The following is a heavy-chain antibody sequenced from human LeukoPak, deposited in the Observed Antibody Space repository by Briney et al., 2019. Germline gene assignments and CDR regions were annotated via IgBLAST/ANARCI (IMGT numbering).Heavy chain of an antibody. V-gene: IGHV4-4*07. CDR3: ARGYDSSGYRDNWYFDL. Sequence: SETLSLTCTVSGGSISSYYWSWIRQPAGRGLEWIGRIYTSGSTNYNPSLKSRVTMSVDTSKNQFSLKLSSVTAADTAVYYCARGYDSSGYRDNWYFDLWGRGTLVTVSS. J-gene: IGHJ2*01. D-gene: IGHD3-22*01. CDR2: IYTSGST. CDR1: GGSISSYY.